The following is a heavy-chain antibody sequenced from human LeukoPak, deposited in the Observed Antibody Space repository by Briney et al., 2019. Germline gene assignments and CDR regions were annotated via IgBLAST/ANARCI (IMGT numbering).Heavy chain of an antibody. J-gene: IGHJ4*02. Sequence: PSETLSLTCTVSGGSISSGGYYWSWIRQHPGKGLEWIGYIYYSGSTYYNPSLKSRVTISVDTSKNQFSLKLSSVTAADTAVYYCARGGSSSSWIVYYFDYWGQGILVTVSS. V-gene: IGHV4-31*03. CDR1: GGSISSGGYY. CDR3: ARGGSSSSWIVYYFDY. D-gene: IGHD6-13*01. CDR2: IYYSGST.